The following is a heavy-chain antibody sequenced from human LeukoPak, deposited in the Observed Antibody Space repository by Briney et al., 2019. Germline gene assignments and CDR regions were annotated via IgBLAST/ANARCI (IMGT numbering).Heavy chain of an antibody. V-gene: IGHV4-34*01. J-gene: IGHJ5*02. CDR3: ARGLTGVKLERRGVIDT. CDR2: INHSGST. D-gene: IGHD1-1*01. CDR1: GGSFSGYY. Sequence: SETLSLTCAVYGGSFSGYYWSWIRQPPGKGLEWIGEINHSGSTNYNPSLKSRVTISVDTSKNQFSLKLSSVTAADTAVYYCARGLTGVKLERRGVIDTWGQGTLVTVSS.